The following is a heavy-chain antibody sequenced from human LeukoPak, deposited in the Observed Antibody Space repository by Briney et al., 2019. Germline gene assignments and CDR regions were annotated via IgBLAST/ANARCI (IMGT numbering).Heavy chain of an antibody. CDR3: ARGNIAAFDY. Sequence: PSETLSLTCTVSGGSISSYYWSWIRQPPGKGLEWIGYIYYSGSTNYNPSLKSRVTISVDTSKNQFSLKLSSVTAADTAVCYCARGNIAAFDYWGQGTLVTVSS. CDR1: GGSISSYY. CDR2: IYYSGST. V-gene: IGHV4-59*01. D-gene: IGHD6-13*01. J-gene: IGHJ4*02.